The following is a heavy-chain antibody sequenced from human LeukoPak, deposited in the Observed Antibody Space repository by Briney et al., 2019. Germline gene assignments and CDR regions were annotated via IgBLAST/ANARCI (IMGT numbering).Heavy chain of an antibody. CDR2: IIPIFGTA. CDR1: GGTFSSYA. J-gene: IGHJ4*02. CDR3: AGDSPSDYGDRNYFDY. D-gene: IGHD4-17*01. Sequence: SVKVSCKASGGTFSSYAISWVRQAPGQGLEWMGRIIPIFGTANHAQKFQGRVALTTEESTSTAYMELSSLRSEDTAVYYWAGDSPSDYGDRNYFDYWGQGTLVTVSS. V-gene: IGHV1-69*05.